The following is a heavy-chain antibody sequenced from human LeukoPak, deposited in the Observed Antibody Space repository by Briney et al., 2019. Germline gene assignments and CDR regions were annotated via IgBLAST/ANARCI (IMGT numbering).Heavy chain of an antibody. V-gene: IGHV4-59*01. CDR1: GGSISSYY. J-gene: IGHJ5*02. Sequence: SETLSLTCTVSGGSISSYYWSWLRQPPGKGLEWIGYIYYSGSTNYNPSLKSRVTISVDTSKNQFSLKLSSVTAADTAVYYCAREVGPGRFDPWGQGTLVTVSS. CDR3: AREVGPGRFDP. CDR2: IYYSGST.